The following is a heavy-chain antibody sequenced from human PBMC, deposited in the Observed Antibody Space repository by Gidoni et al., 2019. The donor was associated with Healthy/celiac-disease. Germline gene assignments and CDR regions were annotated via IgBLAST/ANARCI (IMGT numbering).Heavy chain of an antibody. Sequence: EVQLVESGGGLVQPGRSLRLSCAASGFTFDDYAMHWVRRAPGKGLEWVSGISWNSGSIGYADSVKGRFTISRDNAKNSLYLQMNSLRAEDTALYYCAKDIRSIAAAGTWGFDYWGQGTLVTVSS. V-gene: IGHV3-9*01. CDR3: AKDIRSIAAAGTWGFDY. CDR1: GFTFDDYA. CDR2: ISWNSGSI. J-gene: IGHJ4*02. D-gene: IGHD6-13*01.